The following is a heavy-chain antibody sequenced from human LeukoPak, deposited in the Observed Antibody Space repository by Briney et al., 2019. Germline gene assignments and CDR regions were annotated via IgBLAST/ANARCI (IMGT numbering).Heavy chain of an antibody. CDR3: ARWAGVTDQ. CDR1: GFTFENYW. J-gene: IGHJ4*02. Sequence: GRSLRLSCAASGFTFENYWVSWVRQVPRKGPEWVANIKQDGSVEHYLDSVKGRFTISRDNAKNSLFLQMNSLIAEDTAVYYCARWAGVTDQWGQGTLVTVSS. V-gene: IGHV3-7*01. CDR2: IKQDGSVE. D-gene: IGHD5-18*01.